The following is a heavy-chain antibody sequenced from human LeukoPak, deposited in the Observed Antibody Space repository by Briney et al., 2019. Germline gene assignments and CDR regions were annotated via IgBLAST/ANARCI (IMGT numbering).Heavy chain of an antibody. D-gene: IGHD3-10*01. J-gene: IGHJ4*02. V-gene: IGHV4-59*12. Sequence: SETLSLTCTVSGGSINNYYWNWIRQPPGKGLEWIGYVYYSGSTNYNPSLKSRVTISVDTPKNQFSLKLSSVTAADTAVYYCARGLTMVRGELDWGQGTLVTVSS. CDR2: VYYSGST. CDR1: GGSINNYY. CDR3: ARGLTMVRGELD.